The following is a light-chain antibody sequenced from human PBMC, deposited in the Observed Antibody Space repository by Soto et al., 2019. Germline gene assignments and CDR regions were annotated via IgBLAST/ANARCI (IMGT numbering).Light chain of an antibody. CDR1: QSISNW. CDR2: EAS. Sequence: DIQMTQSPSTLSASVGDRVTITCRASQSISNWLAWYQQKPGKAPKPLIYEASRLESGVPSRFSGSGSGTEFTLTITSLQPDDVATYYCQQCYSGYTFGQGTKLEIE. V-gene: IGKV1-5*03. CDR3: QQCYSGYT. J-gene: IGKJ2*01.